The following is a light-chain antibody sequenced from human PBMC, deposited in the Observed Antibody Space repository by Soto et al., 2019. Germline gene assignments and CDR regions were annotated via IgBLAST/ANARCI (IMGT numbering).Light chain of an antibody. Sequence: DIQMTQSPSTLSASIGERVTITCRASQSISDWLAWYQQKPGKAPKLLIFDASSLKSGVPTRFSGSRSGTEFTLTISSLQPDDFATYYCQQYNSYSWTFGQGTKVDIK. CDR1: QSISDW. J-gene: IGKJ1*01. CDR2: DAS. CDR3: QQYNSYSWT. V-gene: IGKV1-5*01.